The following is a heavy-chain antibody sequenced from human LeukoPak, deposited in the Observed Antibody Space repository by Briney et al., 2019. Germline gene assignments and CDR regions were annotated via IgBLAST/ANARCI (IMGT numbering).Heavy chain of an antibody. V-gene: IGHV4-34*01. Sequence: PSETLSLTCAVYGGSFSGYYWSWIRQPPGKGLEWIGEINHSGSTNYNPSLKSRVTISVDTSKNQFSLKLSSVTAADTAVYYCARTIFGGYYLHAFDIWGQGTMVTVSS. CDR1: GGSFSGYY. CDR3: ARTIFGGYYLHAFDI. CDR2: INHSGST. D-gene: IGHD3-22*01. J-gene: IGHJ3*02.